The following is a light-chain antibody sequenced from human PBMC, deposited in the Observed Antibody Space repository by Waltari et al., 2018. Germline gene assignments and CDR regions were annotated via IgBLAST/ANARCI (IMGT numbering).Light chain of an antibody. V-gene: IGLV2-14*03. CDR3: SSHTSADIWV. CDR1: SSAVGRFDY. CDR2: DVS. Sequence: QSALTQPASVSGSPGQSIPISCTGTSSAVGRFDYVSWFQHHPGKTPKVVIYDVSERPSDVSNRFSGSKSGNTASLTISGLQAEDEADYYCSSHTSADIWVFGGGTKLTVL. J-gene: IGLJ3*02.